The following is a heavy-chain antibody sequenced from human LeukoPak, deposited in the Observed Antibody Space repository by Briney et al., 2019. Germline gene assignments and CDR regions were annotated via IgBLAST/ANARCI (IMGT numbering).Heavy chain of an antibody. Sequence: GASVKVSCKSSGGTFSSYAISWVRQAPGQGLEWMGGIIPIFGTANYAQKFQGRVTITTDESTSTAYMELSSLRSEDTAVYYCARTTVTTQRYYYYMDVWGKGTTVTVSS. D-gene: IGHD4-11*01. CDR3: ARTTVTTQRYYYYMDV. J-gene: IGHJ6*03. CDR2: IIPIFGTA. V-gene: IGHV1-69*05. CDR1: GGTFSSYA.